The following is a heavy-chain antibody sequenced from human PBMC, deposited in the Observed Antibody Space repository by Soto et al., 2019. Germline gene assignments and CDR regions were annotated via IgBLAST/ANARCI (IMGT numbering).Heavy chain of an antibody. Sequence: GGSVLLSCEVSGFTFSMYSMSWVRQSPGKGLEWVAKIPQDGVDGHYADSVKGRFIISRDNGKNSLHLQLNNLRAEDTAVYYCARDHLILPAHDFFYGSDVWGQGTTVTVSS. CDR2: IPQDGVDG. J-gene: IGHJ6*02. CDR3: ARDHLILPAHDFFYGSDV. V-gene: IGHV3-7*03. CDR1: GFTFSMYS. D-gene: IGHD2-21*02.